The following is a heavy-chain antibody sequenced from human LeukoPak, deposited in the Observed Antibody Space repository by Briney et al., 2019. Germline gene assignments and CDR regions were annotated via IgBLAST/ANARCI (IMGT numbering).Heavy chain of an antibody. D-gene: IGHD2-2*01. Sequence: ASVKVSCKASGYTFTSYGISWVRQAPGQGLEWMGWISAYNGNTNYAQKLQGRVTMTTDTSTSTAYMELRSLRSDDTAVYYCARDPRHYCSSTSCYGYYYYMDVWAKGPRSPSP. CDR3: ARDPRHYCSSTSCYGYYYYMDV. CDR2: ISAYNGNT. V-gene: IGHV1-18*01. CDR1: GYTFTSYG. J-gene: IGHJ6*03.